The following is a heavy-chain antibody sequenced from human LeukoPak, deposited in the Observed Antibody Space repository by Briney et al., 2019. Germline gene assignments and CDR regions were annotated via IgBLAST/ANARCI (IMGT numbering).Heavy chain of an antibody. CDR3: ARRGDIVATIRGRYYFDY. J-gene: IGHJ4*02. CDR1: GYTFTSYD. Sequence: ASVKVSCKASGYTFTSYDINWVRQATGQGLEWMGWMNPNSGNTGYAQKFQGRVTMTRNTSISTAYMELSSLRSEDTAVYYCARRGDIVATIRGRYYFDYWGQGTLVTVSS. V-gene: IGHV1-8*01. CDR2: MNPNSGNT. D-gene: IGHD5-12*01.